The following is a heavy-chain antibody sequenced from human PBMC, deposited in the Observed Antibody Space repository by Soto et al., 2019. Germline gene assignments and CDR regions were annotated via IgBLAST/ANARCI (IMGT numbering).Heavy chain of an antibody. Sequence: GSLRLSCAASGFTFSDYYMSWIRQAPGKGLEWVSYISSSGSYTNYADSVKGRFTISRDHVKKSLYLQMNSLRGGDTAVYYCARVPYYYTSGTDYGMDVWGQGTTVTVSS. CDR3: ARVPYYYTSGTDYGMDV. CDR1: GFTFSDYY. V-gene: IGHV3-11*06. D-gene: IGHD3-10*01. J-gene: IGHJ6*02. CDR2: ISSSGSYT.